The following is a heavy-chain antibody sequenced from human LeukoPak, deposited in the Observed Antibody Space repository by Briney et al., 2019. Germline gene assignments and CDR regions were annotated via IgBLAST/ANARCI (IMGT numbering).Heavy chain of an antibody. V-gene: IGHV1-2*02. CDR2: INPNSGGT. CDR1: RYIFTGYY. D-gene: IGHD1-26*01. J-gene: IGHJ5*02. Sequence: ASVKVSCKASRYIFTGYYMHWVRQAPGQGLEWMGWINPNSGGTNYAQKFQGRVTMTRDTSISTAYMELSRLRSDDTAVYYCARARVGATYNWFDPWGQGTLVTVSS. CDR3: ARARVGATYNWFDP.